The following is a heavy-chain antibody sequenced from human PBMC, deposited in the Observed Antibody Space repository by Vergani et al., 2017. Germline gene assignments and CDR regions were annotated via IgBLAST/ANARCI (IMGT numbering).Heavy chain of an antibody. D-gene: IGHD3-10*01. CDR1: GFTFSSYG. CDR2: IWYDGSNK. J-gene: IGHJ3*02. Sequence: QVQLVESGGGVVQPGRSLRLSCAASGFTFSSYGMHWVRQAPGKGLEWVAVIWYDGSNKYYADSVKGRFTISRDNSKNTLYLQMNSLRAEDTAVYYCAKGLLWGAYAFDIWGQGTMVTVSS. CDR3: AKGLLWGAYAFDI. V-gene: IGHV3-33*06.